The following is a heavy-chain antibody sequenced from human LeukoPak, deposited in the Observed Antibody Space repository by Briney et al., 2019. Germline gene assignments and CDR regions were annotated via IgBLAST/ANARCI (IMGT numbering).Heavy chain of an antibody. CDR1: GFTFGDYA. V-gene: IGHV3-49*04. J-gene: IGHJ4*02. D-gene: IGHD4/OR15-4a*01. CDR2: IRSKAYGGTT. CDR3: TRNVNGGNYRYYFDY. Sequence: GGSLRLSCTASGFTFGDYAMSWVRQAPGKGLECVSFIRSKAYGGTTEYAASVKGRFTISRDDSKSIAYLQMNSLKTEDTAVYYCTRNVNGGNYRYYFDYWGQGTLVTVSS.